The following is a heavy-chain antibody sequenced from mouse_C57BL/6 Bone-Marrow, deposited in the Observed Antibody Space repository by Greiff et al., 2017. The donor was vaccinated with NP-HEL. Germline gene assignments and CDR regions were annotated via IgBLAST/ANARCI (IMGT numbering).Heavy chain of an antibody. CDR1: GFTFSNYW. CDR2: IRLKSDNYAT. CDR3: SIYYDYDGGFAY. D-gene: IGHD2-4*01. J-gene: IGHJ3*01. V-gene: IGHV6-3*01. Sequence: EVKVEESGGGLVQPGGSMKLSCVASGFTFSNYWMNWVRHSPEKGLEWVAQIRLKSDNYATHYAESVKGRFTISRDDSKSSVYLQMNNLRAEDTGIYYCSIYYDYDGGFAYWGQGTLGTVSA.